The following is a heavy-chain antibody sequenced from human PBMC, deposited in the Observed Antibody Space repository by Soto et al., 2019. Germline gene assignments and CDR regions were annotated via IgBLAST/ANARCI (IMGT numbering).Heavy chain of an antibody. CDR2: IIPIFGTA. V-gene: IGHV1-69*01. J-gene: IGHJ3*02. CDR3: AREGGRNIVVVPTARDAFDI. Sequence: QVQLVQSGAEVKKPGSSVKVSSKASGGTFTNYAISWVRQAPGQGLEWMGGIIPIFGTANYAQKFQGRVTITADESTNTAYMELSSLRSEDTAVYYCAREGGRNIVVVPTARDAFDIWGQGTMVTVSS. D-gene: IGHD2-15*01. CDR1: GGTFTNYA.